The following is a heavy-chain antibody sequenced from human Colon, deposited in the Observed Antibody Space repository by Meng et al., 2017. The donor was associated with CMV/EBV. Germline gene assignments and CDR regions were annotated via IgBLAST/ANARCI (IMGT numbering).Heavy chain of an antibody. J-gene: IGHJ6*02. V-gene: IGHV4-34*01. Sequence: ESLKISCAASGFTFSSYGMHWVRQAPGKGLEWIGEINHSGSTNYNPSLKSRVTISVDTSKNQFSLKLSSVTAADTAVYYCARCRKRNYYGMDVWGQGTTVTVSS. CDR3: ARCRKRNYYGMDV. CDR2: INHSGST. CDR1: GFTFSSYG.